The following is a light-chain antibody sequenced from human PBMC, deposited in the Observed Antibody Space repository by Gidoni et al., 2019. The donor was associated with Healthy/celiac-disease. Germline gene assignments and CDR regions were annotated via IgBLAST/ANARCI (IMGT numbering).Light chain of an antibody. CDR1: QSVTTSY. Sequence: EIVLTQFPGTLSLSPGERAILSCRASQSVTTSYLTWYQQKPGQAPRLLIYGASNRATGIPDRFSGSGSGTDFTLTISRLEPEDFAVYYCQQFGNSLLTFGGGTKVEIK. CDR2: GAS. V-gene: IGKV3-20*01. J-gene: IGKJ4*01. CDR3: QQFGNSLLT.